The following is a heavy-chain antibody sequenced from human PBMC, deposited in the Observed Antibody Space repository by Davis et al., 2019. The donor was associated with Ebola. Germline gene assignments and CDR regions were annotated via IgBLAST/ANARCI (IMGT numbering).Heavy chain of an antibody. CDR3: ASRYGSVYYYDGMDV. V-gene: IGHV3-21*01. CDR1: GFTFSSYS. CDR2: ISSSSSYI. D-gene: IGHD3-10*01. Sequence: GESLKISCAASGFTFSSYSMNWVRQAPGKGLEWVSSISSSSSYIYYADSVKGRFTISRDNAKNSLYLQMNSLRAEDTAVYYCASRYGSVYYYDGMDVWGQGTTVTVSS. J-gene: IGHJ6*02.